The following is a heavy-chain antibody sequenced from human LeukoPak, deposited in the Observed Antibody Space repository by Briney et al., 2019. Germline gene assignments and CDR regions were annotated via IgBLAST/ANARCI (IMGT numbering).Heavy chain of an antibody. CDR1: GGSISSYY. J-gene: IGHJ3*02. CDR2: IYYSGST. Sequence: SETLSLTCAVSGGSISSYYWSWIRQPPGKGLEWIGYIYYSGSTNYNPSLKSRVTISVDTSKNQFSLKLSSVTAADTAVYYCARRGRVVVQDAFDIWGQGTMVTVSS. CDR3: ARRGRVVVQDAFDI. D-gene: IGHD3-22*01. V-gene: IGHV4-59*08.